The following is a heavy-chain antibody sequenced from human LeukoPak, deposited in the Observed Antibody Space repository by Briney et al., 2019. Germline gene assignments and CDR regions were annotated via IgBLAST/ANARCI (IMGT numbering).Heavy chain of an antibody. CDR2: ISSSSSYI. D-gene: IGHD6-13*01. V-gene: IGHV3-21*01. CDR1: GFTFSSYS. Sequence: GGSLRLSCAASGFTFSSYSMNWVRQAPGKGLEGGSSISSSSSYIYYADSVKGRFTISRDNAKNSLYLQMNSLRAEDTAVYYCARYHAAASDAFDIWGQGTMVTVSS. CDR3: ARYHAAASDAFDI. J-gene: IGHJ3*02.